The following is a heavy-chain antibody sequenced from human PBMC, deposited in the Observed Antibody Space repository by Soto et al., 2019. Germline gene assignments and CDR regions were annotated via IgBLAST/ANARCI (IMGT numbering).Heavy chain of an antibody. CDR1: CFAFISYA. D-gene: IGHD3-22*01. CDR2: ISGSGVST. CDR3: AKSPGMYYYDSSGYYHYDY. J-gene: IGHJ4*02. Sequence: PGGPLSLSCATPCFAFISYAMSWVLKATGKGLEWFSAISGSGVSTYYADSVKGRFTISRDNSKNTLYLQMNSLRAEDTAVYYCAKSPGMYYYDSSGYYHYDYWGQGT. V-gene: IGHV3-23*01.